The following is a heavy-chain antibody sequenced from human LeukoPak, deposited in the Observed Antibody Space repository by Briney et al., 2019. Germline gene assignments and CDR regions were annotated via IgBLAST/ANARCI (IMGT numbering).Heavy chain of an antibody. CDR1: GFTFINYA. D-gene: IGHD1-26*01. J-gene: IGHJ4*02. Sequence: PGGSLRLSCAASGFTFINYAMNWVRQAPGKGLEWVSAISGSGGSTYYADSVKGRFTISRDNSKNTLYLQMNSLRAEDTAIYYCAKGHEPWEHTDFDYWGQGTLVTVSS. CDR3: AKGHEPWEHTDFDY. V-gene: IGHV3-23*01. CDR2: ISGSGGST.